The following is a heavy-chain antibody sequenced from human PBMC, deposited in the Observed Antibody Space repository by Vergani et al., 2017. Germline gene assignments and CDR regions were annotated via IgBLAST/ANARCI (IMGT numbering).Heavy chain of an antibody. D-gene: IGHD2-15*01. CDR2: IYYSGST. V-gene: IGHV4-59*01. CDR3: ARVRAATYYYYYYMDV. CDR1: GGSISSYY. Sequence: QVQLQESGPGLVKPSETLSLTCTVSGGSISSYYWSWIRQPPGKGLEWIGYIYYSGSTNYNPSLKSRVTISVDTSKNQFSLKLSSVTAADTAVYYCARVRAATYYYYYYMDVWGKGTTVTVSS. J-gene: IGHJ6*03.